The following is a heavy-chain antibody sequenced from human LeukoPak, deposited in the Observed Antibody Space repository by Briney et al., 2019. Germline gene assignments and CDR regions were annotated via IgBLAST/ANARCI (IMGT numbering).Heavy chain of an antibody. CDR3: ARAIFSIAAAGRGFSDY. Sequence: ASVKVSCKASGGTFSSYAISWVRQAPGQGLEWMGRIIPILGIANYAQKFQGRVTITADKSTSTAYMELSSLRSEDTAVYYCARAIFSIAAAGRGFSDYWGQGTLVTVSS. CDR1: GGTFSSYA. D-gene: IGHD6-13*01. J-gene: IGHJ4*02. V-gene: IGHV1-69*04. CDR2: IIPILGIA.